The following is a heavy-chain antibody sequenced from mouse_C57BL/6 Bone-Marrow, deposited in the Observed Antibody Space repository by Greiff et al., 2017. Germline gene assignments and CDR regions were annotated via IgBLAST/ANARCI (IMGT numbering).Heavy chain of an antibody. D-gene: IGHD2-1*01. V-gene: IGHV5-17*01. CDR2: ISSGSSTI. CDR1: GFTFSDYG. Sequence: EVKLMESGGGLVKPGGSLKLSCAASGFTFSDYGMHWVRQAPEKGLAWVAYISSGSSTIYYAATVKGRFTITRDNAKNTLFLQMTSLRSEDTAMYYCALYYGNYGFAYWGQGTLVTVSA. J-gene: IGHJ3*01. CDR3: ALYYGNYGFAY.